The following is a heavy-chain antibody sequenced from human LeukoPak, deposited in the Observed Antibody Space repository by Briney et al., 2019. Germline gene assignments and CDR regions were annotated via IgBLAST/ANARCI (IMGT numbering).Heavy chain of an antibody. J-gene: IGHJ4*02. CDR1: GYTLTELS. CDR3: ARDLRAARPGAFDY. CDR2: FDPEDGET. D-gene: IGHD6-6*01. V-gene: IGHV1-24*01. Sequence: ASVKVSCKVSGYTLTELSMHWVRQAPGKGLEWMGGFDPEDGETIYAQKFQGRVTMTRDTSISTAYMELSRLRSDDTAVYYCARDLRAARPGAFDYWGQGTLVTVSS.